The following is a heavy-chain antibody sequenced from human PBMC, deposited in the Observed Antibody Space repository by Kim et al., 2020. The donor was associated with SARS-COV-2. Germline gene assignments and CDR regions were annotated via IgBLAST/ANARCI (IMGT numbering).Heavy chain of an antibody. D-gene: IGHD3-3*01. V-gene: IGHV3-23*01. CDR2: ISGSGGST. CDR3: AKSRNWGRYDFWSGYSTFDY. J-gene: IGHJ4*02. Sequence: GGSLRLSCAASGFTFSSYAMSWVRQAPGKGLEWVSAISGSGGSTYYADSVKGRFTISRDNSKNTLYLQMNSLRAEDTAVYYCAKSRNWGRYDFWSGYSTFDYWGQGTLVTVSS. CDR1: GFTFSSYA.